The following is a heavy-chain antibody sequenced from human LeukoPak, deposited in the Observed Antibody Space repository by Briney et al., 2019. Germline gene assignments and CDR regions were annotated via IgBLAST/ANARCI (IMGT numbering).Heavy chain of an antibody. J-gene: IGHJ3*02. Sequence: GGSLRLSCAASGFTSSSYGMHWVRQAPGKGLEWVAVIWYDGSNKYYADSVKGRFTISRDNSKNTLYLQMNSLRAEDTAVYYCAKALSYYYDSSGSYDAFDIWGQGTMVTVSS. CDR2: IWYDGSNK. D-gene: IGHD3-22*01. CDR3: AKALSYYYDSSGSYDAFDI. V-gene: IGHV3-33*06. CDR1: GFTSSSYG.